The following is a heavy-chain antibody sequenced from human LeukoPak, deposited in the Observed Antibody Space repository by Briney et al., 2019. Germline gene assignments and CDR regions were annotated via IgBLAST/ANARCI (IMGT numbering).Heavy chain of an antibody. J-gene: IGHJ4*02. D-gene: IGHD3-10*01. Sequence: SETLSLTCTVSGYSISSGYYWGWIRQPPGKGLEWIGSIYHSGSTYYNPSLKSRVTISVDTSKNQFSLKLSSVTAADTAVYYCARGYGSGSYNNFNKWGQGLLVAVSS. CDR3: ARGYGSGSYNNFNK. CDR1: GYSISSGYY. V-gene: IGHV4-38-2*02. CDR2: IYHSGST.